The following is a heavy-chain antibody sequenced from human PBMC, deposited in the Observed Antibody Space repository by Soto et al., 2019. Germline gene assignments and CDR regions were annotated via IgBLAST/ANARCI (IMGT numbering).Heavy chain of an antibody. Sequence: QVQLVQSGSELMQPGASVKTSCKASGYTFIGYSINWLRKAPGQGLEWMGWINTRTGKPTYVQGFTGRFVFSLDTSVDTAYLQIFSLKADDTAVYYCARDRAYGSYDFWGQGTLVTVSS. CDR2: INTRTGKP. J-gene: IGHJ4*02. CDR1: GYTFIGYS. V-gene: IGHV7-4-1*01. D-gene: IGHD3-10*01. CDR3: ARDRAYGSYDF.